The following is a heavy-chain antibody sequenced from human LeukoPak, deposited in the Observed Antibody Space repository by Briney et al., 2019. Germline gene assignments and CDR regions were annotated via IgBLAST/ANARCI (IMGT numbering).Heavy chain of an antibody. J-gene: IGHJ4*02. D-gene: IGHD3-22*01. V-gene: IGHV4-59*01. CDR3: ARYDTGGYYSYFDY. CDR1: GGSTSGDY. Sequence: SETLSLTCTVSGGSTSGDYWSWIRQPPGKGLDWTGNIYYSGSTNFNPSLRSRVTISVDTSKNQFSLKLSSVTAADTAIYYCARYDTGGYYSYFDYWGQGTLVTVSS. CDR2: IYYSGST.